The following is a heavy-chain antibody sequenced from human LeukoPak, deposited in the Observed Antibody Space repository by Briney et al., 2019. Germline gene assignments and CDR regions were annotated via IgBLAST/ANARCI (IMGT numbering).Heavy chain of an antibody. Sequence: GGSLRLSCAASGFTFSNAWMSWVRQAPGKGREWVGRVKSKTDGGTTDYAAPVKGRFTISRDDSKNTLYLQMNSLKTEDTAVYYCTTDSGGYGYGYNYWGQGTLVTVSS. CDR1: GFTFSNAW. CDR3: TTDSGGYGYGYNY. CDR2: VKSKTDGGTT. D-gene: IGHD5-18*01. J-gene: IGHJ4*02. V-gene: IGHV3-15*01.